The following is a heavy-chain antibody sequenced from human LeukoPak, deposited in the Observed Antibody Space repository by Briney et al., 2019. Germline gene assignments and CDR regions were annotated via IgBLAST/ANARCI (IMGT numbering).Heavy chain of an antibody. CDR1: GGSFSGYY. V-gene: IGHV4-34*01. Sequence: SETLSLTCAVYGGSFSGYYWSWLRQPPGKGLEWIGEINHSGSTNYNPSLKSRVTISVDTSKNQFSLKLSSVTAADTAVYYCARQPYDILTGYYGAFDIWGQGTMVTVS. J-gene: IGHJ3*02. CDR2: INHSGST. D-gene: IGHD3-9*01. CDR3: ARQPYDILTGYYGAFDI.